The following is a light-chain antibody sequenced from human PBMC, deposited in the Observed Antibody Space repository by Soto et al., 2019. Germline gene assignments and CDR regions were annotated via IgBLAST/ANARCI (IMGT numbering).Light chain of an antibody. CDR3: QQRSTWPPFS. Sequence: EIVLTQSPATLSLSLGERATLSCRASQSIGSYLSWYQPKLGQPPRLLIYDASNRATGIPVRFSGSGSGTDFTLTISSLEPEDFAVYYCQQRSTWPPFSFGPGTKVDI. J-gene: IGKJ3*01. CDR1: QSIGSY. CDR2: DAS. V-gene: IGKV3-11*01.